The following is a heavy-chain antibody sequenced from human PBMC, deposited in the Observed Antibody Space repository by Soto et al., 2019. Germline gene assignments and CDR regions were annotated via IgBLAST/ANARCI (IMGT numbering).Heavy chain of an antibody. Sequence: QGHLMQSGAGVKSPGASVRGSFNASGYNFISYGVSWVRQAPGQGLECMGWISVYNGHTNYAQKFQGRVTMTTDPSTSPACRELRSLRSADTAVYFCARCDFGDYVPPRDHGGQGTLVTVSA. J-gene: IGHJ4*02. CDR1: GYNFISYG. D-gene: IGHD4-17*01. CDR2: ISVYNGHT. V-gene: IGHV1-18*01. CDR3: ARCDFGDYVPPRDH.